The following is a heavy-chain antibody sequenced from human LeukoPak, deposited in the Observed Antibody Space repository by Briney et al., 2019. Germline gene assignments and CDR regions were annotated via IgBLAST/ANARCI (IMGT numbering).Heavy chain of an antibody. J-gene: IGHJ4*02. V-gene: IGHV4-4*08. CDR1: GDSITSHY. CDR3: ARERYDFWSIDY. Sequence: PSETLSLTCNVSGDSITSHYWNWIRQPPGKGLEWIGYIYTTGTTSYNPSLKSRVTISLDTSKNQFSLQLSSVTAADTAVYYCARERYDFWSIDYWGQGTLVTFSS. D-gene: IGHD3-3*01. CDR2: IYTTGTT.